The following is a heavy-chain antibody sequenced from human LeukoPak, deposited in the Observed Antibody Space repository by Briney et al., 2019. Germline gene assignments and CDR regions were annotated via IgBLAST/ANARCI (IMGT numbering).Heavy chain of an antibody. J-gene: IGHJ5*02. V-gene: IGHV1-69*13. Sequence: SVKVSCKASGGTFSSYAISWVRQAPGQGLEWMGGIIPIFGTANYAQKFQGRVTITADESTSTAYMELSSLRSDDTAVYYCARGDIVVVVAAENWFDPWGQGTLVTVSS. D-gene: IGHD2-15*01. CDR3: ARGDIVVVVAAENWFDP. CDR1: GGTFSSYA. CDR2: IIPIFGTA.